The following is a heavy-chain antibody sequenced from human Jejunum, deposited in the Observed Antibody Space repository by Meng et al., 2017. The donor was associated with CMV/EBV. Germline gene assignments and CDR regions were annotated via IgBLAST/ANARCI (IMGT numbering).Heavy chain of an antibody. CDR3: ASPPRAYYDFWTGQDS. D-gene: IGHD3-3*01. Sequence: TFSDYAMHWVRQAPGKGLEWVAVISYDGSNKYYADSVKGRFTISRDNSKNTLYLQMNSLRAEDTAVYYCASPPRAYYDFWTGQDSWGQGARVTVSS. CDR1: TFSDYA. J-gene: IGHJ4*02. V-gene: IGHV3-30-3*01. CDR2: ISYDGSNK.